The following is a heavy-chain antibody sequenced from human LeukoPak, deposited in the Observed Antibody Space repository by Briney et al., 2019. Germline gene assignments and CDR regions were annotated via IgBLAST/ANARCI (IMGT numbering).Heavy chain of an antibody. CDR1: GFIFSTYA. CDR3: AKDWSSGVSGYLISFDF. J-gene: IGHJ4*02. D-gene: IGHD3-22*01. Sequence: ASLRLSCAASGFIFSTYAMSWVRQAPGKGLEWVSAISSNGGITYYADSVKGRFTISRDNSKNTLFLQANSLRAEDTAVYYCAKDWSSGVSGYLISFDFWGQGTLVTVSS. V-gene: IGHV3-23*01. CDR2: ISSNGGIT.